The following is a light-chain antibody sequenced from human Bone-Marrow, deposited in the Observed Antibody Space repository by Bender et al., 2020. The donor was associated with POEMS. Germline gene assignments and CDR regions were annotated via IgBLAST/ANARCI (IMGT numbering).Light chain of an antibody. CDR2: SNN. J-gene: IGLJ3*02. CDR3: AAWEDSLNGWV. Sequence: QSVLTQPPSASGTPGQRVTISCSGSSSNIGSNYVYWYQQLPGTAPRLLIYSNNQRPSGVSDRFSGSKSGTSASLAISGLRSEDEADYYCAAWEDSLNGWVFGGGTKLTVL. CDR1: SSNIGSNY. V-gene: IGLV1-47*01.